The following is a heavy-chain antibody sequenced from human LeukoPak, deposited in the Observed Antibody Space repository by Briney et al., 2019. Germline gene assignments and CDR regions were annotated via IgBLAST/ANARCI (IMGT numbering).Heavy chain of an antibody. Sequence: GGSLRLSCAASGFTFSDYYMSWIRQAPGKGLEWVSYISSSGSTIYADSVKGRFTISRDNAKNSLYLQMNSLRAEDTAVYYCAKDRKNTMIVVGFDYWGQGTLVTVSS. J-gene: IGHJ4*02. CDR2: ISSSGSTI. V-gene: IGHV3-11*01. CDR1: GFTFSDYY. D-gene: IGHD3-22*01. CDR3: AKDRKNTMIVVGFDY.